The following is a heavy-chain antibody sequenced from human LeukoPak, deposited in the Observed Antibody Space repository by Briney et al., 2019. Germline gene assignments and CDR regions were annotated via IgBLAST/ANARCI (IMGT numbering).Heavy chain of an antibody. CDR1: GLTFSTYS. J-gene: IGHJ4*02. V-gene: IGHV3-30-3*01. Sequence: GGSLRLSCAASGLTFSTYSIHWVRQAPGRGLEWVALISCDGSSKFYVDSVKGRFTISRDNSKNTLYLQMNSLRAEDTAVYYCASSRAYFDYWGQGTLVTVSS. D-gene: IGHD2-2*01. CDR3: ASSRAYFDY. CDR2: ISCDGSSK.